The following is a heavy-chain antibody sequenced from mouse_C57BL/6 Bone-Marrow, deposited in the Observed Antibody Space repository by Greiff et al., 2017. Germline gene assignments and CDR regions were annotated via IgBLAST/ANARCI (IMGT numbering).Heavy chain of an antibody. V-gene: IGHV14-4*01. J-gene: IGHJ1*03. CDR3: STNHCSSYWYFDV. Sequence: EVQLQQSGAELVRPGASVKLSCTASGFNFKDDYMHWVKQRPEQGLEWIGWIDPENGDTEYASKFQGKAPITADTSSNTAYLQHSSRTSEDTAVYYCSTNHCSSYWYFDVWGTGTTVTVSA. D-gene: IGHD1-1*01. CDR2: IDPENGDT. CDR1: GFNFKDDY.